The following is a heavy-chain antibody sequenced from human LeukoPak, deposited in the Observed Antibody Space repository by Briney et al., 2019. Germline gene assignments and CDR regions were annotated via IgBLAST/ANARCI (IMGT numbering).Heavy chain of an antibody. J-gene: IGHJ4*02. V-gene: IGHV3-15*01. Sequence: PGGSLRLSCAASGFSFNYVWMYWVRQAPGKGLEWVGRIKSKTDGGTTDYAAPVKGRFTISRDDSKNTLYLEMNSLKTEDTAVYYCTTGWVVGGGSRVDYWGQGTLVNGSS. CDR1: GFSFNYVW. CDR2: IKSKTDGGTT. CDR3: TTGWVVGGGSRVDY. D-gene: IGHD2-15*01.